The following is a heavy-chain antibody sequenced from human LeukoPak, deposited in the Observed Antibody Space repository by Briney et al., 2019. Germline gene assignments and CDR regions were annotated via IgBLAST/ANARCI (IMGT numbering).Heavy chain of an antibody. Sequence: ASVKVSCKASEYTFTSYYMHWVRQAPGQGLEWMGIINPSGGSTSYAQKFQGRVTMTRDTSTSTVYMELSSLRSEDTAVYYCARENIVGATLDYWGQGTLVTVSS. CDR1: EYTFTSYY. CDR2: INPSGGST. CDR3: ARENIVGATLDY. J-gene: IGHJ4*02. V-gene: IGHV1-46*01. D-gene: IGHD1-26*01.